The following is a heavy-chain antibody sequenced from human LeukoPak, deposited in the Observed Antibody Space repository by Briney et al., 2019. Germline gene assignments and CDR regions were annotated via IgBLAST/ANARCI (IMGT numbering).Heavy chain of an antibody. CDR2: IYTSGST. V-gene: IGHV4-4*07. Sequence: PSETLSLTCTVSGGSISSYYWSWIRQPAGKGLEWIGRIYTSGSTNYNPSLKSRVTMSVDTSKNQFSLKLSSVTAADTAVYYCARDSCSSTSCYTPYWYFDLWGRGTLVTVSS. D-gene: IGHD2-2*02. CDR3: ARDSCSSTSCYTPYWYFDL. CDR1: GGSISSYY. J-gene: IGHJ2*01.